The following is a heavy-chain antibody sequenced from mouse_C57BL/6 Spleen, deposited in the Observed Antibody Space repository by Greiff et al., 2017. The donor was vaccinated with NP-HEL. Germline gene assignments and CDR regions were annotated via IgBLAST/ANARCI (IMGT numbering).Heavy chain of an antibody. D-gene: IGHD1-1*01. CDR2: IYPRSGNT. V-gene: IGHV1-81*01. CDR1: GYTFTSYG. CDR3: AGLRSSPAWFAY. J-gene: IGHJ3*01. Sequence: VQLQQSGAELARPGASVKLSCKASGYTFTSYGISWVKQRTGQGLEWIGEIYPRSGNTYYNEKFKGKATLTADKSSSTAYMGLRSLTSEDSAVYFCAGLRSSPAWFAYWGQGTLVTVSA.